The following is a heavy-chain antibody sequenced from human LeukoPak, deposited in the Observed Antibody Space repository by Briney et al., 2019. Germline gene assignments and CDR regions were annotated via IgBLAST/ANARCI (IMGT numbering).Heavy chain of an antibody. D-gene: IGHD3-9*01. CDR1: GFTFSSYG. J-gene: IGHJ5*02. V-gene: IGHV3-30*02. Sequence: GGSLRLSCAASGFTFSSYGMHWVRQAPGKGLEWVAFIRYDGSNKYYADSVKGRFTISRDNSKNTLYLQMNSLRAEDTAGYYCAKGAEYYDILTGYYEGSWFDPWGQGTLVTVSS. CDR3: AKGAEYYDILTGYYEGSWFDP. CDR2: IRYDGSNK.